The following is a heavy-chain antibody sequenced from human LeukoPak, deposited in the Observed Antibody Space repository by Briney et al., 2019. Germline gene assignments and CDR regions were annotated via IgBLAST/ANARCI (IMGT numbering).Heavy chain of an antibody. J-gene: IGHJ4*02. D-gene: IGHD3-10*01. V-gene: IGHV3-48*01. Sequence: GGSLRLSCAASGFTFSSYSMNWVRQAPGKGLEWVSYISSSSSTIYYADSVKGRFTISRDNAKNSLYLQMNSLRAEDTAVYYCARDSHMVRGPNYYWGQGTLVTVSS. CDR2: ISSSSSTI. CDR1: GFTFSSYS. CDR3: ARDSHMVRGPNYY.